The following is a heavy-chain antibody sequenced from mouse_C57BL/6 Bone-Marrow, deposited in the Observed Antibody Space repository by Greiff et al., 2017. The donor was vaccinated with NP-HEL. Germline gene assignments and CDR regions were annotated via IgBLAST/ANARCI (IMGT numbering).Heavy chain of an antibody. V-gene: IGHV5-12*01. D-gene: IGHD1-1*01. CDR1: GFTFSDYY. CDR2: ISNGGGST. Sequence: EVQGVESGGGLVQPGGSLKLSCAASGFTFSDYYMYWVRQTPEKRLEWVAYISNGGGSTYYPDTVKGRFTISRDNAKNTLYLQMSRQKSEDTAMYYCARHHYYGSSHWYFDVWGTGTTVTVSS. CDR3: ARHHYYGSSHWYFDV. J-gene: IGHJ1*03.